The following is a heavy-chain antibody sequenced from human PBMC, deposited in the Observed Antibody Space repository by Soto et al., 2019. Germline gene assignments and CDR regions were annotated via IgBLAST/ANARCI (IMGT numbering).Heavy chain of an antibody. CDR1: GYTLTSYG. CDR2: ISAYNGNT. CDR3: ARYFLVADAFDI. V-gene: IGHV1-18*01. Sequence: ASVKVSCKASGYTLTSYGISWVRQAPGQGLEWMGWISAYNGNTNYAQKLQGRVTMTTDTSTSTAYMELRSLRSDDTAVYYCARYFLVADAFDIWGQGTMVTVSS. D-gene: IGHD2-8*02. J-gene: IGHJ3*02.